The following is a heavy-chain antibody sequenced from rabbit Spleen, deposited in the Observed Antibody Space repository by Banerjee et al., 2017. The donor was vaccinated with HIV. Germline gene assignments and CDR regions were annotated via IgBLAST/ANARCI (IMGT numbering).Heavy chain of an antibody. Sequence: QSLEESGGGLVQPEGSLTLTCTASGFSFSSSYYMCWVRQAPGKGLEWIACIYAGSSGTTYYASWAKGRFTISKTSSTTVTLQMTSLTAADTATYFCARDASGSIPDLNLWGPGTLVTVS. CDR3: ARDASGSIPDLNL. D-gene: IGHD4-2*01. V-gene: IGHV1S40*01. J-gene: IGHJ4*01. CDR2: IYAGSSGTT. CDR1: GFSFSSSYY.